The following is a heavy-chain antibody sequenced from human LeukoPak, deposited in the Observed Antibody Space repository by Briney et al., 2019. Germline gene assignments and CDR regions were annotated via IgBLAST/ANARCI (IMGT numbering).Heavy chain of an antibody. D-gene: IGHD1-14*01. J-gene: IGHJ6*02. Sequence: SETLSLTCSVSGDSIRSGDSYWGWIRQTPWKGLEWIGSIYYVGSPYYNPSLNSRRVTISVDTSKNQFSLKVTSATAADTAVYYCARLPITKRALDVWGQGTTVTVSS. CDR2: IYYVGSP. CDR3: ARLPITKRALDV. CDR1: GDSIRSGDSY. V-gene: IGHV4-39*01.